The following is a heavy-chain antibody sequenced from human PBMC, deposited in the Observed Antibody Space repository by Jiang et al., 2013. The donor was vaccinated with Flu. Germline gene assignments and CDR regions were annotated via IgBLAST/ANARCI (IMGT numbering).Heavy chain of an antibody. CDR2: IKPDGSEG. J-gene: IGHJ4*02. Sequence: ESGGGLVQPGGSLRLSCAVSGLTFSGSWMSWVRQTPGKGLEWVANIKPDGSEGFYVDSVKGRFTISRDNAKNSLYLQMNSLRAEDAAVYYCATDVGCDWGQGTLVTVSS. CDR3: ATDVGCD. CDR1: GLTFSGSW. V-gene: IGHV3-7*01. D-gene: IGHD2-15*01.